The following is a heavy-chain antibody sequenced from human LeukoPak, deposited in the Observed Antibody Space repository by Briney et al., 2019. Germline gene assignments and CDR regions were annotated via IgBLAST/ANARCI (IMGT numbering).Heavy chain of an antibody. Sequence: ASVKVSCKASGYTFTSFGSSWVRQAPGQGLEWMGWISAYDGNTNYAQQLQGRVTMTTDTSTSTAYMELRSLRSDDTAVYYCARDPGSSGWLNRHFDYWGQGTLVTVSS. J-gene: IGHJ4*02. V-gene: IGHV1-18*01. D-gene: IGHD6-19*01. CDR3: ARDPGSSGWLNRHFDY. CDR2: ISAYDGNT. CDR1: GYTFTSFG.